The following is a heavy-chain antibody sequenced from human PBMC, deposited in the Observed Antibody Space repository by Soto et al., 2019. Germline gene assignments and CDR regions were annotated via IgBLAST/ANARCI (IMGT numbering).Heavy chain of an antibody. CDR1: GYTFTDLG. V-gene: IGHV7-4-1*01. CDR2: INTNTGNP. CDR3: ARGVHCSTTRCPSFDP. D-gene: IGHD2-2*01. Sequence: GASVKVSCKASGYTFTDLGMNWLGQAPGQGPEWMGWINTNTGNPTYAQGFTGRFVFSLDTSVSTAYLQIFSLKTEDTAVYYCARGVHCSTTRCPSFDPWGQGTLVTVSS. J-gene: IGHJ5*02.